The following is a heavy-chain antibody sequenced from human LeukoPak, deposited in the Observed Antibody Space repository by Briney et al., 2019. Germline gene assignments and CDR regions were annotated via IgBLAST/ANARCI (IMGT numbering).Heavy chain of an antibody. CDR3: ANTYYYDGSGYYYLGWFDP. D-gene: IGHD3-22*01. Sequence: GGSLRLTCAASRFTVSTNYMSWVRQAPGKGLEWVSLIDSGGFTYYADSVKGRFTISRDNSKNTLYLQMNSLRAEDTAVYFCANTYYYDGSGYYYLGWFDPWGQGTLVTVSS. CDR2: IDSGGFT. J-gene: IGHJ5*02. CDR1: RFTVSTNY. V-gene: IGHV3-66*01.